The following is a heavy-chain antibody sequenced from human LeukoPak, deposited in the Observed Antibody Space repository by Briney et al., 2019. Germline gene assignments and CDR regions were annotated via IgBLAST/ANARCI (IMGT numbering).Heavy chain of an antibody. V-gene: IGHV3-23*01. J-gene: IGHJ4*02. D-gene: IGHD2-21*02. CDR3: ARESGGDWGYFDD. CDR2: ISDTGGNT. Sequence: PGGSLRLSCAASGFTLSSYAMSWVRQAPGKGLEWVSVISDTGGNTYYADSVKGRFTISRDNSKNTLFLQMDSLRVEDTAIYYCARESGGDWGYFDDWGQGTLVAVSS. CDR1: GFTLSSYA.